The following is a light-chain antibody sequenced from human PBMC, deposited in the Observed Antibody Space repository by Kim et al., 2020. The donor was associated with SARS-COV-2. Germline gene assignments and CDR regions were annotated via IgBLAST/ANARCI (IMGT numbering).Light chain of an antibody. J-gene: IGLJ2*01. CDR1: ILRSYD. V-gene: IGLV3-19*01. Sequence: VGQAVRITCQGDILRSYDATYYQQQPGQAPILFIYDKNNRPSGIPDRFSFSSSGNTASLTITGTQAGDDADYYCNSRDTNDNVVFGGGTQLTVL. CDR2: DKN. CDR3: NSRDTNDNVV.